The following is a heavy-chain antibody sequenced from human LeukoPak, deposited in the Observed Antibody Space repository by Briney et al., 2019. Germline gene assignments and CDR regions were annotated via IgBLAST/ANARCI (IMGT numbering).Heavy chain of an antibody. CDR3: AREKVGATPFVDY. V-gene: IGHV1-2*02. D-gene: IGHD1-26*01. CDR1: GYTFTGYY. J-gene: IGHJ4*02. Sequence: GASVKVSCKASGYTFTGYYMHWVRQAPGQGLEWMGWINPNSGGTNYAQKFQGRVTMTRDTSISTAYMELSRLRSDDTAVYYCAREKVGATPFVDYWGQGTLVTVSS. CDR2: INPNSGGT.